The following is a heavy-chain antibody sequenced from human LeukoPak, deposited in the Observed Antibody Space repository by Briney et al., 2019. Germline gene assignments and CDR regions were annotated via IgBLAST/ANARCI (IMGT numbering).Heavy chain of an antibody. CDR2: INHSGST. D-gene: IGHD1-26*01. CDR1: GGSFSGYY. V-gene: IGHV4-34*01. Sequence: SETLSLTCAVYGGSFSGYYWSWIRQPPGKGLEWIGEINHSGSTNYNPSLKSRVTISVDTSKNQFSLKLSSVTAADTAVYYCARRQTRWEEYFQHWGQGTLVTVSS. J-gene: IGHJ1*01. CDR3: ARRQTRWEEYFQH.